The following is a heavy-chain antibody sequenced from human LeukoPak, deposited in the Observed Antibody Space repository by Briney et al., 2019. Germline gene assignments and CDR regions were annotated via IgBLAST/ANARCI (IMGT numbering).Heavy chain of an antibody. CDR1: GFNFERYT. J-gene: IGHJ4*02. V-gene: IGHV3-43*01. CDR3: AKELGTMFFDY. CDR2: AGWAGGTT. D-gene: IGHD3-10*02. Sequence: GGSLRLSCATSGFNFERYTIHWVRQAPGKGLEWVSLAGWAGGTTFYSDSVRGRFTISRDSGRKSVYLQMNSLTTDDTAFYFCAKELGTMFFDYWGQGALVTVSS.